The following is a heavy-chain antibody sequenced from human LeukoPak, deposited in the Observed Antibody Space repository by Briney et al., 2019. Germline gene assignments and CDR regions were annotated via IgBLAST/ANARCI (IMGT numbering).Heavy chain of an antibody. J-gene: IGHJ4*02. CDR2: IYYSGST. D-gene: IGHD3-3*01. CDR3: GSYDFWSGYYGY. V-gene: IGHV4-39*01. CDR1: GGSISSSSYY. Sequence: PSETLSLTCTVSGGSISSSSYYWGWIRQPPGKGLEWIGSIYYSGSTYYNPSLKSRVTISVDTSKNQFSLKLSSVTAADTAVYYCGSYDFWSGYYGYWGQGTLVTVSS.